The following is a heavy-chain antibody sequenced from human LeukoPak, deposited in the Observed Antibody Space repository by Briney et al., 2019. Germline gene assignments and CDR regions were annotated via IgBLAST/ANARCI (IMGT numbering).Heavy chain of an antibody. D-gene: IGHD6-13*01. CDR3: ATGGDSSSPLDY. V-gene: IGHV1-24*01. CDR2: FDPEDGET. J-gene: IGHJ4*02. CDR1: GYTLTELS. Sequence: ASVKVSCKVSGYTLTELSMHWVRQAPGEGLEWMGGFDPEDGETIYAQKFQGRVTMTEDTSTDTAYMELSSLRSEDTAVYYCATGGDSSSPLDYWGQGTLVTVSS.